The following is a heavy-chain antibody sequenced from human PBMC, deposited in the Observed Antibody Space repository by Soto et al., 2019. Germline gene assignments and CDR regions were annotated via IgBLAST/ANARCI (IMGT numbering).Heavy chain of an antibody. CDR3: ARIKLVEWFFINVDVYDMDV. CDR2: ISSDSRTI. Sequence: GGSLRLSCVASGFSLSDYAVNWVRQAPGKGLEWVSFISSDSRTIYYADSVEGRFTVSRDNARNSVSLQMDSLRDEDAAIYYCARIKLVEWFFINVDVYDMDVWGQGTPVTVSS. CDR1: GFSLSDYA. V-gene: IGHV3-48*02. J-gene: IGHJ6*02. D-gene: IGHD3-3*01.